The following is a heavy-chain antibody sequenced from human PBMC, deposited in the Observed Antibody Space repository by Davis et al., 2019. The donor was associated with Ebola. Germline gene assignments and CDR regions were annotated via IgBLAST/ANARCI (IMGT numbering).Heavy chain of an antibody. CDR3: ARELVVPAAIGGYYYYGMDV. CDR1: GFTFSSYD. V-gene: IGHV3-13*01. Sequence: GESLKISCAASGFTFSSYDMHWARQATGKGLEWVSAIGTAGDTYYPGSVKGRFTISRENAKNSLYLQMNSLRAGDTAVYYCARELVVPAAIGGYYYYGMDVWGQGTTVTVSS. D-gene: IGHD2-2*02. CDR2: IGTAGDT. J-gene: IGHJ6*02.